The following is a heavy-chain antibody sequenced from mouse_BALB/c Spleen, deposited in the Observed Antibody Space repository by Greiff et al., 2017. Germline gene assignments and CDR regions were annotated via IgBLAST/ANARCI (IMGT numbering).Heavy chain of an antibody. CDR3: ARRDGTTWYFDV. J-gene: IGHJ1*01. V-gene: IGHV8-12*01. Sequence: QVTLKESGPGILQPSQTLSLTCSFSGFSLSTSGMGVSWIRQPSGKGLEWLAHIYWDDDKRYNPSLKSRLTISKDTSSNQVFLKITSVDTADTATYYCARRDGTTWYFDVWGAGTTVTVSS. D-gene: IGHD1-1*01. CDR2: IYWDDDK. CDR1: GFSLSTSGMG.